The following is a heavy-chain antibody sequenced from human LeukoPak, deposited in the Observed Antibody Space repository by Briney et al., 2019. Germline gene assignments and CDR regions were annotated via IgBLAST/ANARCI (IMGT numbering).Heavy chain of an antibody. CDR3: ARGQVIIPGKPHFDY. CDR2: IYTSGST. V-gene: IGHV4-61*02. CDR1: GGSISSGSYY. D-gene: IGHD3-3*01. Sequence: PSETLSLTCTVSGGSISSGSYYWSWIRQPAGKGLEWIGRIYTSGSTNYNPSLKSRVTISVDTSKNQFSLKLSSVTAADTAVYYCARGQVIIPGKPHFDYWGQGTLVTVSS. J-gene: IGHJ4*02.